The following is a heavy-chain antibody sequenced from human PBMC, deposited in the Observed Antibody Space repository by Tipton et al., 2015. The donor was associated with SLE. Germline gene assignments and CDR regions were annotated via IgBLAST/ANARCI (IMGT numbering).Heavy chain of an antibody. J-gene: IGHJ4*02. D-gene: IGHD3-22*01. CDR2: VFSSGTT. Sequence: TLSLTCTVSGGSISSGSYYWSWIRQPAGKGLEWIGYVFSSGTTYYNPSLQGRLSMSLDTSKNQLSLQLSSVTSADTAVYYCARYFYDSSGVCLFDLWGQGTLVTVSS. CDR3: ARYFYDSSGVCLFDL. V-gene: IGHV4-31*03. CDR1: GGSISSGSYY.